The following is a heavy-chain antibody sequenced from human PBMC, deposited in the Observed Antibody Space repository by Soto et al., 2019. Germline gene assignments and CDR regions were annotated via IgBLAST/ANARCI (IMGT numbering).Heavy chain of an antibody. J-gene: IGHJ4*02. CDR1: GFTFSSYS. Sequence: EVQLVESGGGLVKPGGSLRLSCAASGFTFSSYSMNWVRQAPGKGLEWVSSISSSSSYIYYADSVKGRFTISRDNAKNSLYLQMNSLRAEDTAVYYCARDGSVPRVSRPIDYWGQGTLVTVSS. CDR2: ISSSSSYI. CDR3: ARDGSVPRVSRPIDY. D-gene: IGHD3-10*01. V-gene: IGHV3-21*01.